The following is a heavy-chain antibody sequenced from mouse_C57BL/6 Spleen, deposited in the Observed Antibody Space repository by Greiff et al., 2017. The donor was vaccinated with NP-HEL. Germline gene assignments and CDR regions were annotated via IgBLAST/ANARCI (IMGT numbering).Heavy chain of an antibody. CDR1: GYTFTSYW. CDR2: IHPNSGST. J-gene: IGHJ4*01. Sequence: VQLQQPGAELVKPGASVKLSCKASGYTFTSYWMHWVKQRPGQGLEWIGMIHPNSGSTNYNEKFKSKATLTVDKSSSTAYMQLSSLTSEDSAVYYCAREGSTHAMDYWGQGTSVTVSS. V-gene: IGHV1-64*01. CDR3: AREGSTHAMDY. D-gene: IGHD1-1*01.